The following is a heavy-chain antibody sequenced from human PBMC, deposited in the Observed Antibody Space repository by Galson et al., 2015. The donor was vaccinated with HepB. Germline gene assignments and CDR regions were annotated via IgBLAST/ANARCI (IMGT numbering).Heavy chain of an antibody. D-gene: IGHD3-16*01. CDR2: VWSDGYKK. Sequence: SLRLSCAASGLTFSNSGMHWVRQAPGKGLEWVAVVWSDGYKKYYADSVQGRFTISRDNSKNTLFLQMDSLRAEDTAVYYCAKDAYRSSYYFDFWGQGTVVTVSS. CDR1: GLTFSNSG. J-gene: IGHJ4*02. CDR3: AKDAYRSSYYFDF. V-gene: IGHV3-33*06.